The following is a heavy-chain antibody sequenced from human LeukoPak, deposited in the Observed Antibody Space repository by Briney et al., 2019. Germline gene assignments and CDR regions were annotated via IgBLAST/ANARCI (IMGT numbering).Heavy chain of an antibody. CDR2: IYYSGSS. CDR3: ARFLRWLDY. D-gene: IGHD6-19*01. V-gene: IGHV4-59*01. J-gene: IGHJ4*02. Sequence: PSETLSLTCTVSGGSISSYYWSWIRQPPGKGLVWIGYIYYSGSSNYNPSLKSRVTISVDTSKNQFSLKLSSVTAADAAVYYCARFLRWLDYWGQGTLVTVSS. CDR1: GGSISSYY.